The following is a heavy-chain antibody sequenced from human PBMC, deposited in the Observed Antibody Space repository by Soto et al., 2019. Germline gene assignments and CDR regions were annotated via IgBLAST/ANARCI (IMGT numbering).Heavy chain of an antibody. V-gene: IGHV5-51*01. Sequence: PGESLKISCKGSGYSFTSYWIGLVRQMPGKGLEWMGIIYPGDSDTRYSPSFQGQVTISADKSISTAYLQWSSLKASDTAMYYCAREARDYDILTGPPFDYWGQGTLVTVSS. CDR2: IYPGDSDT. CDR1: GYSFTSYW. CDR3: AREARDYDILTGPPFDY. J-gene: IGHJ4*02. D-gene: IGHD3-9*01.